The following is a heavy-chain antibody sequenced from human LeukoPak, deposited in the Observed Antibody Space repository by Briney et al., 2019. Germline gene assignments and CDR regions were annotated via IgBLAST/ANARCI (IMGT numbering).Heavy chain of an antibody. D-gene: IGHD1-26*01. V-gene: IGHV3-9*01. CDR1: GFTFDDYA. CDR3: AKEGSGSYYDYFDY. J-gene: IGHJ4*02. CDR2: ISWNSGSI. Sequence: PGRSLRLSCAASGFTFDDYAMHWVRQAPGKGLKWVSGISWNSGSIGYADSVKGRFTISRDNAKNSLYLQMNSLRAEDTALYYCAKEGSGSYYDYFDYWGQGTLVTVSS.